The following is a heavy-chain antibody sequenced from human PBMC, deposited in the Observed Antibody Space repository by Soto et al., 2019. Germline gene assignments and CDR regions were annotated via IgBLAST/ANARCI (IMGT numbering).Heavy chain of an antibody. CDR2: NYPGDSAT. J-gene: IGHJ3*02. Sequence: GAYLKISCKVSGYIFTRYWIGGVRQMSGKSLARMWINYPGDSATRCIPSWQGQVTISADKSISTPNLHWSCMKASDTAMYYCVRQIVATMWGDALDIWGQGTRGT. V-gene: IGHV5-51*01. D-gene: IGHD5-12*01. CDR3: VRQIVATMWGDALDI. CDR1: GYIFTRYW.